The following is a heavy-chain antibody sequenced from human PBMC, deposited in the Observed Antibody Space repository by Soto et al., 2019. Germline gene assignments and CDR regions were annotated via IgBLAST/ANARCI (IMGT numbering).Heavy chain of an antibody. D-gene: IGHD6-19*01. V-gene: IGHV3-9*01. Sequence: SLRLSCAASGFTFDDYAMHWVRQAPGKGLEWVSGISWNSGSIGYADSVKGRFTISRDNAKNSLYLQMNSLRAEDTALYYCAKDIIAVAGTAYYYYYGMDVWGQGTTVTVSS. CDR3: AKDIIAVAGTAYYYYYGMDV. CDR2: ISWNSGSI. J-gene: IGHJ6*02. CDR1: GFTFDDYA.